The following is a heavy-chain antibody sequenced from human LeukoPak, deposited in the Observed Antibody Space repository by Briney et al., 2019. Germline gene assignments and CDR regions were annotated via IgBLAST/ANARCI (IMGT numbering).Heavy chain of an antibody. CDR1: GFTFSNYA. J-gene: IGHJ5*02. V-gene: IGHV3-30*18. CDR3: AKVFVLLRGAPENWFDP. Sequence: GGSLRLSCAASGFTFSNYAMHWVRQAPGKGLEWVAVISFDGSDQYYADSVRGRFTISRDNSKNTLYLQMNSLRVEDTAVYFCAKVFVLLRGAPENWFDPWGQGTLVTVSS. D-gene: IGHD1-14*01. CDR2: ISFDGSDQ.